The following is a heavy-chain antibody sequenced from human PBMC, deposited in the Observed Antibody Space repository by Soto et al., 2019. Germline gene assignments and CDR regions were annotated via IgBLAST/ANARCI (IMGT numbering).Heavy chain of an antibody. Sequence: QVQLVQSGAEVKKPGASVKVSCKASGYTFTSYDINWVRQATGQGLEWMGWMNPNSGNTGYAQKFQGRVTMTRNTSISTAYMELSSLRSEDTAVYYCARGDQYNLNYRHYYGMDVWGQGTTVTVSS. J-gene: IGHJ6*02. CDR1: GYTFTSYD. CDR3: ARGDQYNLNYRHYYGMDV. CDR2: MNPNSGNT. D-gene: IGHD1-7*01. V-gene: IGHV1-8*01.